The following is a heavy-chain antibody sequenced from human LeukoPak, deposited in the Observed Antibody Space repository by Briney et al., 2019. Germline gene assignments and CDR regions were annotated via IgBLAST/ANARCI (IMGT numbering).Heavy chain of an antibody. CDR1: GGSISSYY. V-gene: IGHV4-59*01. D-gene: IGHD1-26*01. CDR3: ARVSRMGADY. Sequence: SETLSLTCTVSGGSISSYYWSWIRQPPGKGLEWIGYIHYSGSTNYNPSLKSRVTISVDTSKNQFSLKLSSVTAADTAVYYCARVSRMGADYWGQGTLVTVSS. CDR2: IHYSGST. J-gene: IGHJ4*02.